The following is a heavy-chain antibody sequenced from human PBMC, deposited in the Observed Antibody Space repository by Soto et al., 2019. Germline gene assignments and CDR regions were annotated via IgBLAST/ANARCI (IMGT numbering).Heavy chain of an antibody. Sequence: SETLSLTCFVSGYSITAGGYYWSWIRHHPGKGLEWIGSFYSSGSIIYNPSLRSRVSISGDTSSNQFSMSLTSVTAADTAVYYCARDGKVDIDRGGYYYYDMDVWGQGTTVTVSS. V-gene: IGHV4-39*07. D-gene: IGHD5-12*01. CDR3: ARDGKVDIDRGGYYYYDMDV. CDR1: GYSITAGGYY. J-gene: IGHJ6*02. CDR2: FYSSGSI.